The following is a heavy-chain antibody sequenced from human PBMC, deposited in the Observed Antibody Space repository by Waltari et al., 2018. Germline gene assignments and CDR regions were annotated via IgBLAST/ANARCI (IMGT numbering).Heavy chain of an antibody. CDR1: AGTCTSYA. V-gene: IGHV1-69*05. CDR2: SIPIFGTA. CDR3: ASAVAAAGTYWFDP. Sequence: QLQLVQSEAELKKPGSSVKVSCKASAGTCTSYAISCVRQAPGQGLEWMGGSIPIFGTANHEQKFQGRVTITTDESTSTAYMELSSLRSEDTAVYYCASAVAAAGTYWFDPWGQGTLVTVSS. J-gene: IGHJ5*02. D-gene: IGHD6-13*01.